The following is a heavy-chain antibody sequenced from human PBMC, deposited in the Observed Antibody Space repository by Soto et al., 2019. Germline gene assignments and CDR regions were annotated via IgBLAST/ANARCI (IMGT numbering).Heavy chain of an antibody. Sequence: GGSLRLSCEASGFVFSDYYMDWVRQAPGKGLEWVAFISYGGSDKDYADSVKGRFTISRDNSRNTLFLQMNSLRAEDTAVYYCARDYYKYYDSSGYYRSPAYWGQGTLVTVSS. V-gene: IGHV3-30-3*01. CDR3: ARDYYKYYDSSGYYRSPAY. D-gene: IGHD3-22*01. CDR2: ISYGGSDK. CDR1: GFVFSDYY. J-gene: IGHJ4*02.